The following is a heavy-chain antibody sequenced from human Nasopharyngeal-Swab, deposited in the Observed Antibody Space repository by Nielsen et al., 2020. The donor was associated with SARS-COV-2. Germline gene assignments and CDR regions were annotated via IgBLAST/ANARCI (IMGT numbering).Heavy chain of an antibody. CDR2: ISSSSSYI. Sequence: GESLKISCAASGFTISSCSMNWVRQAPGKGLEWVSSISSSSSYIYYADSVKGRFTISRDNAKNSLYLQMNSLRAEDTAVYYCARDREELRYFDWLPSNWFDPWGQGTLVTVSS. J-gene: IGHJ5*02. CDR3: ARDREELRYFDWLPSNWFDP. CDR1: GFTISSCS. D-gene: IGHD3-9*01. V-gene: IGHV3-21*01.